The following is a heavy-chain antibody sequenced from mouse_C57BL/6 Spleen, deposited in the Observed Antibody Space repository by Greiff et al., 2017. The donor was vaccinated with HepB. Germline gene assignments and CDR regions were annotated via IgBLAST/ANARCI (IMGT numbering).Heavy chain of an antibody. J-gene: IGHJ2*01. CDR1: GYSFTDYN. D-gene: IGHD1-1*01. CDR3: ARGVYYYGSSYEGYFDY. Sequence: VQLQQSGPELVKPGASVKISCKASGYSFTDYNMNWVKQSNGKSLEWIGVSNPNYGTTSYNQKFKGKATLTVDQSSSTAYMQLNSLTSEDSAVYYCARGVYYYGSSYEGYFDYWGQGTTLTVSS. V-gene: IGHV1-39*01. CDR2: SNPNYGTT.